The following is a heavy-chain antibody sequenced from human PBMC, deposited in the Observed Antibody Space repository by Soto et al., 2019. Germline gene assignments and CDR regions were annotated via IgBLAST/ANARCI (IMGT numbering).Heavy chain of an antibody. V-gene: IGHV3-72*01. CDR3: ARVRLGVTTRLFDY. Sequence: EVQLVESGGGLVQPGGSLRLSCPASGFTFSDHYMDWVRQAPGKGLEWVGRIKNKANSYTTEYAASVKGRFTISRDDSKNSLDLQMNSLKTEDTAVYYCARVRLGVTTRLFDYWGQGTLVTVSS. D-gene: IGHD6-25*01. CDR1: GFTFSDHY. J-gene: IGHJ4*02. CDR2: IKNKANSYTT.